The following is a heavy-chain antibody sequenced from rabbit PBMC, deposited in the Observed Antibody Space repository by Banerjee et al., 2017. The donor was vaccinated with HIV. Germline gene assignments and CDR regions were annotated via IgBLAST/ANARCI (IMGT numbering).Heavy chain of an antibody. CDR1: GFSYSGGYD. CDR2: IYTGHYGT. V-gene: IGHV1S40*01. Sequence: QSLEESGGDLVKPGASLPLTCKASGFSYSGGYDVCWVRQAPGKGLEWIGCIYTGHYGTYYANWAKARFTVSKSSSTTVTLQMTSLTAADTATYFCARDSGSGWYLDRLDLWGPGTLVTVS. CDR3: ARDSGSGWYLDRLDL. J-gene: IGHJ3*01. D-gene: IGHD1-1*01.